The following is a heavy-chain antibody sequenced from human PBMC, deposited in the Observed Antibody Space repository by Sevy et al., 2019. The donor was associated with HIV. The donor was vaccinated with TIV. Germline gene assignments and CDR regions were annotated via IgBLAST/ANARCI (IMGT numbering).Heavy chain of an antibody. Sequence: GGSLRLSCAASGFTFSSYWMYWVRQAPGKGLVWVSRINSDGSSTSYADSVKGRFTISRDNAKNTLYLQMNSLRAEDTAVYYCARAGSPPSAFDIWGQGTMVTVSS. CDR1: GFTFSSYW. V-gene: IGHV3-74*01. D-gene: IGHD2-2*01. CDR2: INSDGSST. J-gene: IGHJ3*02. CDR3: ARAGSPPSAFDI.